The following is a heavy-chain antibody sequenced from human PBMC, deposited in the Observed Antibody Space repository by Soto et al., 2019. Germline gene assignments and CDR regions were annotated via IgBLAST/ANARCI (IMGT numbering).Heavy chain of an antibody. V-gene: IGHV2-5*01. CDR1: GFSLTTSGVG. J-gene: IGHJ3*02. D-gene: IGHD3-3*01. Sequence: SGPTLVKSTQTLTLTCTFSGFSLTTSGVGVGWIRQPPGKVPEWLAVIYWNDDRRYSSSLKTRLTITKDTSKNDVILTVTNMDPVDTAIYYCVRRQGGRFLDAFDIWGQGTLVTVSS. CDR3: VRRQGGRFLDAFDI. CDR2: IYWNDDR.